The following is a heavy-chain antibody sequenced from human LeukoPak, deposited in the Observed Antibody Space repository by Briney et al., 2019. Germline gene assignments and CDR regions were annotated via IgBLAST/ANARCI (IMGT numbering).Heavy chain of an antibody. D-gene: IGHD6-19*01. CDR3: AKGVLSSGLYPVWNYFDY. Sequence: PGASLRLSCAASGFTFSSYAMSWVRQAPGKGLEWVSAISGSGGSTYYADSVKGRFTISRDNSKNTLYLQMNSLRAEDAAVYYCAKGVLSSGLYPVWNYFDYWGQGTLVTVSS. V-gene: IGHV3-23*01. CDR1: GFTFSSYA. CDR2: ISGSGGST. J-gene: IGHJ4*02.